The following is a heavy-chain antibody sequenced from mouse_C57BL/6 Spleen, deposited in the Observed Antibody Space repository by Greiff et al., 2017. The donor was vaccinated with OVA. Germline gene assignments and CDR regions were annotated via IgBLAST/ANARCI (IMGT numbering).Heavy chain of an antibody. J-gene: IGHJ4*01. CDR1: GYTFTSYW. CDR2: IDPSDSYT. Sequence: QVQLKQPGAELVRPGTSVKLSCKASGYTFTSYWMHWVKQRPGQGLEWIGVIDPSDSYTNYNQKFKGKATLTVDTSSSTAYMQLSSLTSEDSAVYYCARRAFYKAMDYWGQGTSVTVSS. V-gene: IGHV1-59*01. D-gene: IGHD1-1*01. CDR3: ARRAFYKAMDY.